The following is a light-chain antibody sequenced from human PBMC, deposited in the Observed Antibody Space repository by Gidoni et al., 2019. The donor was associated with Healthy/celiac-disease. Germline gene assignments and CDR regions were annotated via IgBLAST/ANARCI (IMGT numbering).Light chain of an antibody. Sequence: QSVLTQPPSVSGTPGQRVTISCSGSSSNIGSNTVNWYQQLPGTAPKLLSYSNNQRPPGVPDRCSGSKSGTSASLAISGLQSEDEADYYCAAWDDSLNGVVFGGGTKLTVL. CDR1: SSNIGSNT. V-gene: IGLV1-44*01. CDR3: AAWDDSLNGVV. CDR2: SNN. J-gene: IGLJ2*01.